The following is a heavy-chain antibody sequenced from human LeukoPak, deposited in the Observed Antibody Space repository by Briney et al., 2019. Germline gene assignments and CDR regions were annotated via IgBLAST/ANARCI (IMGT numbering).Heavy chain of an antibody. Sequence: PGGSLRLSCAASGFTFDDYAMHWVRQAPGKGLEWVSGISWNSGSIGYADSVKGRFTISRDNAKNSLYLQMNSLRAEDTAVYYCARDSITIFGVHYYYYGMDVWGQGTTVTVSS. D-gene: IGHD3-3*01. CDR3: ARDSITIFGVHYYYYGMDV. J-gene: IGHJ6*02. CDR2: ISWNSGSI. V-gene: IGHV3-9*01. CDR1: GFTFDDYA.